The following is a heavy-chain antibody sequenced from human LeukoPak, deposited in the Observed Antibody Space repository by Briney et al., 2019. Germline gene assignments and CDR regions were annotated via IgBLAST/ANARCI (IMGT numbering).Heavy chain of an antibody. Sequence: PGGSLRLSCAASGFTFSSYAMNWVRQAPGKGLEWVSFISGSGDTTYYADSVKGRFTISRDSSNNTLYLQMNSLRAEDTAVYYCAKSRGESRGASNYWGQGTLVTVSS. CDR1: GFTFSSYA. D-gene: IGHD2-2*01. CDR2: ISGSGDTT. J-gene: IGHJ4*02. CDR3: AKSRGESRGASNY. V-gene: IGHV3-23*01.